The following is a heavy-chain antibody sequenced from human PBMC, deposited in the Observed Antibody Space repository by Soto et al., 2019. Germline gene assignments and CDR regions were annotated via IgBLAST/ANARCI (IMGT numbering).Heavy chain of an antibody. CDR2: IGGSGDST. V-gene: IGHV3-23*01. CDR3: ALGGIASPGY. D-gene: IGHD6-13*01. J-gene: IGHJ4*02. Sequence: EVQLLESGGGLAQSGGSLRLSCAASGFIFSNYAMSWVRQAPGKGLAWVSAIGGSGDSTYYADSVKGRFTISRDNSKSTLYLQMNNLRAEDTAIYYCALGGIASPGYWGQGTPVTVSS. CDR1: GFIFSNYA.